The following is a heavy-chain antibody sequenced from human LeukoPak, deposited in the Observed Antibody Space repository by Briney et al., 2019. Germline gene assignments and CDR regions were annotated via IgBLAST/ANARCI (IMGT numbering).Heavy chain of an antibody. CDR2: LYYSGST. J-gene: IGHJ4*02. CDR1: GGSLTTYY. V-gene: IGHV4-59*01. D-gene: IGHD3-16*01. CDR3: ARGGTWGSYFDY. Sequence: SETLSLTCTLSGGSLTTYYWSWIRQPPGKGLEWIGYLYYSGSTNYNPSLKSRVTTSVDTSERQFSLTLSSVTAADTAVYFCARGGTWGSYFDYWGQGTLVTVSS.